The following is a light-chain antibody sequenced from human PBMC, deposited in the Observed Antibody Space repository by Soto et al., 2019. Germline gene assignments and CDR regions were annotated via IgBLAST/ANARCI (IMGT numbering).Light chain of an antibody. CDR3: QHYNDWLIT. Sequence: EVVMSQSPPNLSKSPGERATLSCRASQSISINLAWYQQKPGQAPRLLIYGASARAADVPARFSGSGSGTEFTLTISSLQSEDFAVYYCQHYNDWLITFGQGTRLEIK. J-gene: IGKJ5*01. CDR2: GAS. V-gene: IGKV3-15*01. CDR1: QSISIN.